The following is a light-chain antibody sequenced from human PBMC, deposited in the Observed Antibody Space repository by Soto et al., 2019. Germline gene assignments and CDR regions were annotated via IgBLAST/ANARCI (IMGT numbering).Light chain of an antibody. Sequence: DIQMTKSPSDLSSSIGDRVTVTCRASQSISTWLAWYQQKPGKAPKLLIYKASNLESGVPSRFSGSGSETEFSLTINSLQPDDFATYYCQQYDSYSRTFGQGTKVDI. CDR1: QSISTW. J-gene: IGKJ1*01. CDR3: QQYDSYSRT. CDR2: KAS. V-gene: IGKV1-5*03.